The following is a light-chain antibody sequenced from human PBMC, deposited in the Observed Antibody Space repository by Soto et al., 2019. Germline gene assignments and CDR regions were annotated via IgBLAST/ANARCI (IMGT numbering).Light chain of an antibody. V-gene: IGKV1-5*01. CDR2: DAS. CDR3: QQYNRDLYP. Sequence: DIQMTQSPSTLSASVGDRVTITCRASQSISTWLAWYQQKPGKAPKLLIYDASSLESGVPSRFSGSGSGTEFTLTSSSLQPDDFATCYCQQYNRDLYPFGQGTKLELK. CDR1: QSISTW. J-gene: IGKJ2*01.